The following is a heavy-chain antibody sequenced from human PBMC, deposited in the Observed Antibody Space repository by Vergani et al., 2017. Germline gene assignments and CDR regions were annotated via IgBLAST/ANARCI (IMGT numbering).Heavy chain of an antibody. CDR3: ARGQGSSSYYYYYYYMDV. D-gene: IGHD6-6*01. V-gene: IGHV1-8*01. Sequence: QVQLVQSGAEVKKPGSSVKVSCKASGYTFTSYDINWVRQATGQGLEWMGWMNPNSGNTGYAQKFQGRVTMTRNTSISTAYLELSSLRSEDTAVYYCARGQGSSSYYYYYYYMDVWGKGTTVTVSS. CDR1: GYTFTSYD. CDR2: MNPNSGNT. J-gene: IGHJ6*03.